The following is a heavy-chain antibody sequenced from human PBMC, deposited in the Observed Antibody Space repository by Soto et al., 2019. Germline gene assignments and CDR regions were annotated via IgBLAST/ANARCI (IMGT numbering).Heavy chain of an antibody. CDR3: ARVSGIYYYGMDV. CDR1: GGSFSGYY. V-gene: IGHV4-34*01. CDR2: INHSGST. Sequence: SETLSLTCAVYGGSFSGYYWIWIRQPPGKGLEWIGEINHSGSTNYNPSLKSRVTISVDTSKNQFSLKLSSVTAADTAVYYCARVSGIYYYGMDVWGQGTTVTSP. D-gene: IGHD3-10*01. J-gene: IGHJ6*02.